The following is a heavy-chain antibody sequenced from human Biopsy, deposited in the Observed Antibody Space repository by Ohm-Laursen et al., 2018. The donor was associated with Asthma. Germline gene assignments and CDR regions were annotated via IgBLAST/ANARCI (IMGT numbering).Heavy chain of an antibody. CDR2: IYYSGST. Sequence: TLSLTWTVSGGSISSGGYYWSWIRQHPGKGLEWIGYIYYSGSTYYNPSLKSRVTISVDTSKNQFSLRLTSVTAADTAVYYCARDRAMISETWGQGTLVTVSS. CDR3: ARDRAMISET. J-gene: IGHJ5*02. D-gene: IGHD3-22*01. V-gene: IGHV4-31*02. CDR1: GGSISSGGYY.